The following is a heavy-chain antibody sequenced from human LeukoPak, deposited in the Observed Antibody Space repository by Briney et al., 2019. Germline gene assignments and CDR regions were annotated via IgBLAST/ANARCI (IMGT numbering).Heavy chain of an antibody. Sequence: GGSLRLSCAASGFTFDDYGMSWVRHAPGKWLEWGSGIIWNGGSTGYDDSVKGRFTISRDNAKNCLYLQMNSLRAEDTALYYCGSRHRGSYYFDYWGQGTLVTVSS. J-gene: IGHJ4*02. CDR2: IIWNGGST. D-gene: IGHD3-10*01. V-gene: IGHV3-20*04. CDR1: GFTFDDYG. CDR3: GSRHRGSYYFDY.